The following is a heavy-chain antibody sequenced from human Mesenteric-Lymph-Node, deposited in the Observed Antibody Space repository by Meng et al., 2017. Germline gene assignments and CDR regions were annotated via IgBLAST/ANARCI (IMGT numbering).Heavy chain of an antibody. V-gene: IGHV4-30-4*03. CDR1: GGSISRGDYY. CDR3: TTLYGDSIS. Sequence: QVQLQESGPGLVKPSQTLSLTCTVSGGSISRGDYYWSWIRQPPGKGLEWIGEIPHRGSSAYNPSLKSRVSMSIDKSKNQFSLKLTSVTAADTAVYYCTTLYGDSISWGQGTLVTVSS. D-gene: IGHD4-17*01. CDR2: IPHRGSS. J-gene: IGHJ4*02.